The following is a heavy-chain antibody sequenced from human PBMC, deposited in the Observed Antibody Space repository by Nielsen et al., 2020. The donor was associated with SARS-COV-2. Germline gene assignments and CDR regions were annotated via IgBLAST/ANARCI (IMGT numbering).Heavy chain of an antibody. D-gene: IGHD3-9*01. CDR2: IYPGDSDT. V-gene: IGHV5-51*01. CDR1: GYSFTSYW. Sequence: GESLKISCKGSGYSFTSYWIGWVRQMPGKGLEWMGIIYPGDSDTRYSPSFQGQVTISADKSISTAYLQWSSLKASDTAMYYCARLSHDYDILTGYYDNWGQGTLVTVSS. J-gene: IGHJ4*02. CDR3: ARLSHDYDILTGYYDN.